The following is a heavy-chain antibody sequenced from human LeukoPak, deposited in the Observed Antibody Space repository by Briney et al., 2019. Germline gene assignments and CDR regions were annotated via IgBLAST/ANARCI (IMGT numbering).Heavy chain of an antibody. D-gene: IGHD2-2*01. CDR2: LYYSGNT. Sequence: SQTLSLTCTVSGGSISIDAYFWSWIRQHPGKGLEWIGNLYYSGNTYYNPSFKSRVTMSVDTSKNQYCLKLSSVTAADTVVYYCAAIVVVSAAIDYWGQGTLVTVSS. V-gene: IGHV4-31*03. J-gene: IGHJ4*02. CDR1: GGSISIDAYF. CDR3: AAIVVVSAAIDY.